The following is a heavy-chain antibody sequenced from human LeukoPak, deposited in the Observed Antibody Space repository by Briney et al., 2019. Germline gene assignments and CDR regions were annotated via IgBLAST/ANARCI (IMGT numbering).Heavy chain of an antibody. CDR3: ARGVGGSSWYFDY. Sequence: SETLSLTCTVSGGSISSYYWSWIRQPPGKGLEWIGYIYYSGSTNYNPSLKSRVTISVDTSKNQFSLKLSSVTAADTAVYYCARGVGGSSWYFDYWGQGTLVTVSS. CDR1: GGSISSYY. J-gene: IGHJ4*02. D-gene: IGHD6-13*01. V-gene: IGHV4-59*01. CDR2: IYYSGST.